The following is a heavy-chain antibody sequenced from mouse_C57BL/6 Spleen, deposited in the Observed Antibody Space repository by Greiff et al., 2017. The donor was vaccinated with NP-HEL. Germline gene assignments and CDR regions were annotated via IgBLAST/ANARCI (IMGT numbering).Heavy chain of an antibody. CDR1: GYTFTDYY. D-gene: IGHD2-3*01. V-gene: IGHV1-26*01. CDR2: INPNNGGT. CDR3: ARRGLYDGYYGAY. J-gene: IGHJ3*01. Sequence: EVQLQQSGPELVKPGASVKISCKASGYTFTDYYMNWVKQSHGKSLEWIGDINPNNGGTSYNQKFKGKATLTVDKSSSTAYMELRSLTSEDSAVYYCARRGLYDGYYGAYWGQGTLVTVSA.